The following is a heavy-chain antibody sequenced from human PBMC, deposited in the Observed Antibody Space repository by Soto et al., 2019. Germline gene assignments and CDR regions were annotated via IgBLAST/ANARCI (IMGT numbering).Heavy chain of an antibody. Sequence: ASVKVSCKASGYTFTSYGISWVRQAPGQGLEWMGWNSAYNGNTNYAQKLQGRVTITTDTSTSTAYMELSSLRSEDTAVYYCASHYYDRSAFFHWGQGTLVTVSS. CDR3: ASHYYDRSAFFH. J-gene: IGHJ4*02. V-gene: IGHV1-18*01. D-gene: IGHD3-22*01. CDR2: NSAYNGNT. CDR1: GYTFTSYG.